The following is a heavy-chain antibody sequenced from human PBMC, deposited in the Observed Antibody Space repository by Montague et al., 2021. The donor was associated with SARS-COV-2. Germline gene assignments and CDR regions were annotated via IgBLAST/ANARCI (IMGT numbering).Heavy chain of an antibody. D-gene: IGHD6-13*01. CDR3: ARDSSSWYYWFDP. CDR2: IYYSGGI. V-gene: IGHV4-59*11. Sequence: SETLSFTCTVSGGSMSDHYWAWIRQPPGKGLEWLAYIYYSGGINSNASLKSRVSMSVDTSKNQFSLKLTSVTAADTAVYYCARDSSSWYYWFDPWGQGTLVTVSS. CDR1: GGSMSDHY. J-gene: IGHJ5*02.